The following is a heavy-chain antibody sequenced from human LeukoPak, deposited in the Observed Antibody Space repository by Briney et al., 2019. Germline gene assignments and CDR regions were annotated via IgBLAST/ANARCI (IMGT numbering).Heavy chain of an antibody. Sequence: GSLRLSCAASGFTFSNYAMSWVRQAPGKGLEWIGEINHSGSTNYNPSLKSRVTISVDTSKNQFSLKLSSVTAADTAVYYCARGQWYNWFDPWGQGTLVTVSS. D-gene: IGHD2-8*01. CDR2: INHSGST. J-gene: IGHJ5*02. CDR1: GFTFSNYA. V-gene: IGHV4-34*01. CDR3: ARGQWYNWFDP.